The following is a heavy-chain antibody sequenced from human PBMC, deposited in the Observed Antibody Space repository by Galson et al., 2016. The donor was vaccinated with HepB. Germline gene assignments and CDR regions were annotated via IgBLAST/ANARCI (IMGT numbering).Heavy chain of an antibody. CDR3: ARHGRSGSPCASRGVFISGFDY. J-gene: IGHJ4*02. V-gene: IGHV4-59*08. CDR2: VSNSGST. Sequence: LSLTCTVSGGSITSYYWSWIRQPPGKGLEWIGYVSNSGSTNYMPSLKSRVTISVDTSRSQISLKLISVTAADTAVYYLARHGRSGSPCASRGVFISGFDYWGQGSLVTVSS. CDR1: GGSITSYY. D-gene: IGHD1-26*01.